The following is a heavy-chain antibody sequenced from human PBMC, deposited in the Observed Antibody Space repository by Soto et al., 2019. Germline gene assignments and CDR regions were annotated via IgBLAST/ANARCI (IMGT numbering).Heavy chain of an antibody. CDR2: INTDGSGT. CDR1: GFTFSSDW. Sequence: HPGGSLRLTCAASGFTFSSDWMHWVRQAPGKGLVWVSRINTDGSGTTYADSVKGRFTISRDNAKNMVYLQMNSLRAEDTAVYYCARCNYAFGDAFDIWGQGTMVTVSS. D-gene: IGHD3-16*01. V-gene: IGHV3-74*01. J-gene: IGHJ3*02. CDR3: ARCNYAFGDAFDI.